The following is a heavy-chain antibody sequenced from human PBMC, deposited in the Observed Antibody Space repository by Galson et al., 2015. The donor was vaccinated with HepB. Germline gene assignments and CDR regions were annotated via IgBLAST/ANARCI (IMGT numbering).Heavy chain of an antibody. CDR2: IIPILGIA. Sequence: SVKVSCKASGYTFTSYGITWVRQAPGQGLEWMGRIIPILGIANYAQKFQGRVTITADKSTSTAYMELSSLRSEDTAVYYCARDRYSGSYYRLDAFDIWGQGTMVTVSS. J-gene: IGHJ3*02. CDR1: GYTFTSYG. CDR3: ARDRYSGSYYRLDAFDI. V-gene: IGHV1-69*04. D-gene: IGHD1-26*01.